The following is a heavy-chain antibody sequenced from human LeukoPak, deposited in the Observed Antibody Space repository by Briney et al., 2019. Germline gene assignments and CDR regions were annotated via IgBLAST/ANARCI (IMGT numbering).Heavy chain of an antibody. Sequence: ASVKVSCKASGYTFTSYYMHGVRQAPGQGLEWMGIINPSGGSTSYAQKFQGRVTMTRDTSTSTVYMELSSLRSEDTAVYYCARDSSIPYYYDSSGYPRKLNWFDPWGQGTLVTVSS. CDR3: ARDSSIPYYYDSSGYPRKLNWFDP. D-gene: IGHD3-22*01. CDR1: GYTFTSYY. CDR2: INPSGGST. V-gene: IGHV1-46*01. J-gene: IGHJ5*02.